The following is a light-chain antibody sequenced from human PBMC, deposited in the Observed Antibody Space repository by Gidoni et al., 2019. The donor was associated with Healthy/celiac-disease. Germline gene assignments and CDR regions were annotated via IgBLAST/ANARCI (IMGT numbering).Light chain of an antibody. CDR1: SSDVGGYNY. CDR3: SSYTSSSIVV. CDR2: EVS. V-gene: IGLV2-14*01. Sequence: QSALTQPASVSGSPAQSLAISCTGTSSDVGGYNYVSWYQQHPGKAPKLMLYEVSIRPSGVSNRCSGAKSGNTASLTISGLQAEDEADYCCSSYTSSSIVVFGGGTKLTVL. J-gene: IGLJ2*01.